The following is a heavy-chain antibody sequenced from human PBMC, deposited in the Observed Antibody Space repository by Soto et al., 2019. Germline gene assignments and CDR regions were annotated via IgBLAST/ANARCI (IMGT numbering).Heavy chain of an antibody. J-gene: IGHJ5*02. Sequence: VQLVQSGAEVKKPGASVKVSCKASGYTFTSYGISWVRQAPGQGLEWMGWISAYNGNTNYAQKLQGRVTMTTDTSTSTAYMELRSLRSDDTAVYYCAREATDIVVVPAATWSDPWGQGTLVTVSS. CDR1: GYTFTSYG. D-gene: IGHD2-2*01. CDR3: AREATDIVVVPAATWSDP. V-gene: IGHV1-18*01. CDR2: ISAYNGNT.